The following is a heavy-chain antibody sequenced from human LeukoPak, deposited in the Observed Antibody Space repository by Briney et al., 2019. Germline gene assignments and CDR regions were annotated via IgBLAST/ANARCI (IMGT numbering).Heavy chain of an antibody. J-gene: IGHJ5*02. D-gene: IGHD3-10*01. CDR2: IRNDASNT. Sequence: GGSLRLSCAASGFTFSSYGMHWVRQAPGKGLDWVAYIRNDASNTYYADSVKGRFSISSDNSKNTVYLQMNSLILEDTAVYYCAKRAGSAWSAGAWGQGTPVTVSS. CDR3: AKRAGSAWSAGA. CDR1: GFTFSSYG. V-gene: IGHV3-30*02.